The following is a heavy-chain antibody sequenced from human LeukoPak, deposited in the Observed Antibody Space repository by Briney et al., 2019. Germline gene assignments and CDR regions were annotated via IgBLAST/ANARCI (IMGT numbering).Heavy chain of an antibody. J-gene: IGHJ4*02. D-gene: IGHD6-19*01. Sequence: GGSLRLSCAASRFIFDDYAMHWARQAPGKGLEWVSLISGDGGSTYYADSVKGRFTISRDNSKNSLYLQMNSLRTEDTALYYFAKDMLAVAGVCDYWGQGTLVTVSS. V-gene: IGHV3-43*02. CDR1: RFIFDDYA. CDR3: AKDMLAVAGVCDY. CDR2: ISGDGGST.